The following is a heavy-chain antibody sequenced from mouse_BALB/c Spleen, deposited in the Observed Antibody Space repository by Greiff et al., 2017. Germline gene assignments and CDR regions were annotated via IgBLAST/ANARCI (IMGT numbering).Heavy chain of an antibody. V-gene: IGHV7-3*02. D-gene: IGHD2-4*01. CDR3: ARMGLPSWFAY. Sequence: EVMLVESGGGLVQPGGSLRLSCATSGFTFTDYYMSWVRQPPGKALEWLGFIRNKANGYTTEYSASVKGRFTISRDNSQSILYLQMNTLRAEDSATYYCARMGLPSWFAYWGQGTLVTVSA. CDR1: GFTFTDYY. J-gene: IGHJ3*01. CDR2: IRNKANGYTT.